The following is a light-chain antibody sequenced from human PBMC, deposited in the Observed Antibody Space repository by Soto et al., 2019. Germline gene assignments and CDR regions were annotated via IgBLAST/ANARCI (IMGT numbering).Light chain of an antibody. Sequence: EIVLTQSPGTLSLPPGKRATLSCTASQSISSSYLAWYQQRPGQAPRLLIYGASSRATGIPDRFSGSGSGTEFTLTISRLEPEDFAVYYCQQYGSSSWTFGQGTKVDIK. J-gene: IGKJ1*01. V-gene: IGKV3-20*01. CDR1: QSISSSY. CDR3: QQYGSSSWT. CDR2: GAS.